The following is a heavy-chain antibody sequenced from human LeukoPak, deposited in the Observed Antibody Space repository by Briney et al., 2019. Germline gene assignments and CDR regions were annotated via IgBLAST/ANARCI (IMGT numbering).Heavy chain of an antibody. CDR2: IYPGDSDT. CDR1: GYSFTSYW. CDR3: ARAAVPYCSGGACYFDY. Sequence: GESLKISCKGAGYSFTSYWIGWVRQMPGKGLEWMGIIYPGDSDTRHSPSFQGQVTISADKSISTAYLQWSSLKASDTAMYYCARAAVPYCSGGACYFDYWGQGTLVTVSS. D-gene: IGHD2-15*01. V-gene: IGHV5-51*01. J-gene: IGHJ4*02.